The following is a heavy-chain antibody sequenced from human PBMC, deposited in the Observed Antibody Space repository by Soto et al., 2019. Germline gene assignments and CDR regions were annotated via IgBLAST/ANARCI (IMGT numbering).Heavy chain of an antibody. V-gene: IGHV4-59*01. J-gene: IGHJ4*02. D-gene: IGHD3-3*01. CDR2: IYYSGST. CDR1: GGSISSYY. Sequence: SETLSLTCTVSGGSISSYYWSWIRQPPGKGLEWIGYIYYSGSTNYNPSLKSRVTISVDTSKNQFSLKLSSVTAADTAVYYCASIFVGRDIDYWGQGTLVTVSS. CDR3: ASIFVGRDIDY.